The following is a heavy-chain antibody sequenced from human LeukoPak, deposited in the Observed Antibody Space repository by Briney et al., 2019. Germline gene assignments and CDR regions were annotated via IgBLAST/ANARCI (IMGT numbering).Heavy chain of an antibody. CDR2: IYHSGST. CDR3: ARAPDSSYYDY. CDR1: GGSISSGGYS. J-gene: IGHJ4*02. V-gene: IGHV4-30-2*01. Sequence: PSETLSLTCAVSGGSISSGGYSWSWIRQPPGTGLEWIGYIYHSGSTYYNPSLKSRVTISVDRSKNQFSLKLSSVTAADTAVYYCARAPDSSYYDYWGQGTLVTVSS.